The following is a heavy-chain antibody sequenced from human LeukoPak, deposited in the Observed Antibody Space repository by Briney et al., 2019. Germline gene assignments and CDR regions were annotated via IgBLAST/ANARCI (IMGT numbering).Heavy chain of an antibody. Sequence: ASVKVSCKASGYTFAIYGISWVRQAPGQGLEWMGWISGYSGNTKYPQKFQGRVTMTTDTSTNTAYMELWSLRSDDTAVYYCARDHESSSRFDPWGQGTLVTVSS. V-gene: IGHV1-18*01. D-gene: IGHD6-13*01. J-gene: IGHJ5*02. CDR1: GYTFAIYG. CDR3: ARDHESSSRFDP. CDR2: ISGYSGNT.